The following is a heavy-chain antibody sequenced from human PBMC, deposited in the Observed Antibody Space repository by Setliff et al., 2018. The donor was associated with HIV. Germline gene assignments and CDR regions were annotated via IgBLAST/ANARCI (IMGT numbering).Heavy chain of an antibody. D-gene: IGHD6-19*01. J-gene: IGHJ4*02. CDR3: ARGSVAGSGGYFDY. V-gene: IGHV3-21*01. CDR1: GFTFSSYS. Sequence: PGGSLRLSCAASGFTFSSYSMNWVRQAPGKGLEWVSSISSSSNYIFYADSVKGRFTISRDNAKNSLYLQMNSLRAEDTAVYSCARGSVAGSGGYFDYWGQGTLVTVSS. CDR2: ISSSSNYI.